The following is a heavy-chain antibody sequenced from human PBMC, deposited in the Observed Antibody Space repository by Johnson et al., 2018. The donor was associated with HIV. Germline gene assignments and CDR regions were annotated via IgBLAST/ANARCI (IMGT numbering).Heavy chain of an antibody. CDR3: ARARAGDAFDI. CDR2: ISYSGSST. Sequence: EQLVESGGGLVQPGGSLRLSCAVSGFSFSNYWMEWVRQAPGKGLQWVSAISYSGSSTYYADSVKGRFTVSRDNSKNTLYLQMNSLRAEDTAIYYCARARAGDAFDIWGQGTMVTVSS. J-gene: IGHJ3*02. V-gene: IGHV3-23*04. D-gene: IGHD6-13*01. CDR1: GFSFSNYW.